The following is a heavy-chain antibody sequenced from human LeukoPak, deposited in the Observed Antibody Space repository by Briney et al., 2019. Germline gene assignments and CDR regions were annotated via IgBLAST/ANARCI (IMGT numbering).Heavy chain of an antibody. CDR3: ARESGLRLGYYYYGMDV. V-gene: IGHV3-66*01. Sequence: GGSLRLSCAASGFTVSSNYMSWVRQAPGKGLEWVSVIYSGGSTYYADSVKGRFTISRDNSKNTLYLQMNSLRAEDTAVYYCARESGLRLGYYYYGMDVWGQGTTVTVSS. CDR2: IYSGGST. CDR1: GFTVSSNY. J-gene: IGHJ6*02. D-gene: IGHD3-3*01.